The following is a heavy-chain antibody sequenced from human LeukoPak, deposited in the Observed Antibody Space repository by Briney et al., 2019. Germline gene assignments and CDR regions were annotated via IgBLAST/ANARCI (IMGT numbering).Heavy chain of an antibody. Sequence: ASVKVSCKASGYTFTSYDINWVRQATGKGLDWMGWMNPNRGNTGYAQKFQGRVTMNRNTSISTAYMELSSLRSEDTAVYYCARGGGKVPRYYYYYGMDVWGQGTTVTVSS. CDR3: ARGGGKVPRYYYYYGMDV. V-gene: IGHV1-8*01. CDR1: GYTFTSYD. D-gene: IGHD3-16*01. CDR2: MNPNRGNT. J-gene: IGHJ6*02.